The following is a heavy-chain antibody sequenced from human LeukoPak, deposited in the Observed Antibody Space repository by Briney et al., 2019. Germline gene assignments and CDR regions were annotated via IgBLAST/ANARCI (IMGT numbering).Heavy chain of an antibody. D-gene: IGHD3-3*01. CDR1: GFTFGDYA. J-gene: IGHJ4*02. V-gene: IGHV3-49*03. Sequence: GGSLRLSCTASGFTFGDYAMSWFRQAPGKGLERVGFIRSKAYGGTTEYAASVKGRFTISRDDSKSIAYLQMNSLKTEDTAVYYCTRVNTIFGVVSDFDYWGQGTLVTVSS. CDR2: IRSKAYGGTT. CDR3: TRVNTIFGVVSDFDY.